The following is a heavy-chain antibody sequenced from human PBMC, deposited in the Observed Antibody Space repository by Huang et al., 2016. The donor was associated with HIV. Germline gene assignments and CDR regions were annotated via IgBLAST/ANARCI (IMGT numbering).Heavy chain of an antibody. Sequence: QLVESGGDSVQSGRSLRLSCRGSGFIFNDFAINWFRQSPGKGVEGRGFVRSKDFGGASKSAPSVKDRFTVSRDEAKNVAFLQMDNLQVDDTAIYYCSPSGDDYFYFYMDVWGNGTTVIVS. D-gene: IGHD4-17*01. CDR3: SPSGDDYFYFYMDV. V-gene: IGHV3-49*03. J-gene: IGHJ6*03. CDR1: GFIFNDFA. CDR2: VRSKDFGGAS.